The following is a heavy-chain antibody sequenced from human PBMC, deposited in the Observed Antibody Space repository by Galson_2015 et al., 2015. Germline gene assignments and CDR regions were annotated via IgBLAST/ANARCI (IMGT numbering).Heavy chain of an antibody. V-gene: IGHV3-33*01. CDR3: ARDRSVAARYFDY. CDR2: IWYDGNNK. Sequence: SLRLSCAASGFTFSNYGLHWVRQGPGRGLEWVAYIWYDGNNKYYGDSVEGRFTISRDNSKSTVYLQMNSLRVEDTAVYYCARDRSVAARYFDYWGQGTLVTVSS. D-gene: IGHD6-6*01. J-gene: IGHJ4*02. CDR1: GFTFSNYG.